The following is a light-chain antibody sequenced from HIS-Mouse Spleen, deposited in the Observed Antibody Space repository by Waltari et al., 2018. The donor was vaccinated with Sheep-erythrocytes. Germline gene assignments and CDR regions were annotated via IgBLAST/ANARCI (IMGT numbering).Light chain of an antibody. V-gene: IGLV2-14*01. CDR2: EVS. CDR1: SSDVGGYNY. CDR3: SSYTSSSTWV. J-gene: IGLJ3*02. Sequence: QSITISCTGPSSDVGGYNYVSWYQQHPGKAPKLMIYEVSNRPSGVSNRFSGSKSGNTASLTISGLQAEDEADYYCSSYTSSSTWVFGGGTKLTVL.